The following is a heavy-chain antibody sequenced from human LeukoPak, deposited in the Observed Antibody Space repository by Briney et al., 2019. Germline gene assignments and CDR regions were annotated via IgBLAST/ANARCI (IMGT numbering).Heavy chain of an antibody. J-gene: IGHJ3*02. D-gene: IGHD6-13*01. V-gene: IGHV4-34*01. CDR2: INHSGST. Sequence: SETLSLTCAVYGVSFSGYYWSWIRQPPGKGLEWIGEINHSGSTNYNPSLKSRVTISVDTSKNQFSLKLSSVTAADTAVYYCARGHRPYSYSWYHKTGAAFDIWGQGTMVTVSS. CDR1: GVSFSGYY. CDR3: ARGHRPYSYSWYHKTGAAFDI.